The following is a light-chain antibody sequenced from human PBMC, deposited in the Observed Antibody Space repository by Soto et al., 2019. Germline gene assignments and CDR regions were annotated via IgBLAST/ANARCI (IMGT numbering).Light chain of an antibody. CDR1: QSVSSN. CDR2: GAS. J-gene: IGKJ2*01. V-gene: IGKV3-15*01. Sequence: EIVMTQSPATLYVSPGERVTLSCRASQSVSSNLAWYQQKPGQAPRLLIYGASTRATGIPARFSGSGSGTEFTLTISSLQSEDFAVYYCQQYNNPHTFGQGTKLEIK. CDR3: QQYNNPHT.